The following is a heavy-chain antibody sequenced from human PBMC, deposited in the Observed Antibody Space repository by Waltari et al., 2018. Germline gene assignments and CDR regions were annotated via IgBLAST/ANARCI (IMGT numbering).Heavy chain of an antibody. CDR1: GGSIRTHY. J-gene: IGHJ3*02. Sequence: QVQLQESGPGLVNPSETLSLTCTVSGGSIRTHYWSWIRQSPGKGLEWIGYSYYTGSTSYHPSLKSRVSISVDTSKNQFSLKLTSVTAADTAVYYCASDTVLGGFDIWGQGTMVTVSS. CDR3: ASDTVLGGFDI. CDR2: SYYTGST. V-gene: IGHV4-59*08. D-gene: IGHD2-15*01.